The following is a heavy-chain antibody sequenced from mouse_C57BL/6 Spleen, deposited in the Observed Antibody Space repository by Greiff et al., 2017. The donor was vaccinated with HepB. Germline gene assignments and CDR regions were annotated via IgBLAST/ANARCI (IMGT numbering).Heavy chain of an antibody. J-gene: IGHJ3*01. V-gene: IGHV5-15*01. CDR2: ISNLAYSI. CDR1: GFTFSDYG. CDR3: ASLYYGTAEFAY. D-gene: IGHD2-1*01. Sequence: DVKLVESGGGLVQPGGSLKLSCAASGFTFSDYGMAWVRQAPRKGPEWVAFISNLAYSIYYADTVTGRFTISRENAKNTLYLEMSSLRSEDTAMYYCASLYYGTAEFAYWGQGTLVTVSA.